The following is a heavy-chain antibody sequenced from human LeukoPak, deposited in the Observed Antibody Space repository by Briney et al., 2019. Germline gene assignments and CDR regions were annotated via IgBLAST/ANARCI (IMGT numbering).Heavy chain of an antibody. D-gene: IGHD6-19*01. CDR1: GFTFDDYA. V-gene: IGHV3-9*03. Sequence: PGRSLRPSCAASGFTFDDYAMHWVRQAPGKGLEWVSGISWNSASIGYADPVKGRFTISRDNAKNSLYLQMNSLRAEDMALYYCAKEINIDSSGWNGNDAFDLWGQGTMVTVSS. CDR2: ISWNSASI. J-gene: IGHJ3*01. CDR3: AKEINIDSSGWNGNDAFDL.